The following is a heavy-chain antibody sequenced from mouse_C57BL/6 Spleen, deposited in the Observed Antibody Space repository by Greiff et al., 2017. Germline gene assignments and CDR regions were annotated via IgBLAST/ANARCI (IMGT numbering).Heavy chain of an antibody. J-gene: IGHJ3*01. CDR2: IYPGGGYT. V-gene: IGHV1-82*01. CDR3: AGGTTVVATDAY. Sequence: VQLQQSGPELVKPGASVKISCKASGYAFSSSWMNWVKQRPGQGLEWIGRIYPGGGYTNYNGKFKGKATLTADKSSSTAYMQSSSLTSGDSAVYDCAGGTTVVATDAYWGQGTLVTVSA. D-gene: IGHD1-1*01. CDR1: GYAFSSSW.